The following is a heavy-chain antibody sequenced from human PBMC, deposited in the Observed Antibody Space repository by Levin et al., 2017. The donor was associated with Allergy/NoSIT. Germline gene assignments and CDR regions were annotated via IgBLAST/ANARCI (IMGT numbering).Heavy chain of an antibody. CDR1: GGSISSYY. D-gene: IGHD2-15*01. Sequence: SETLSLTCTVSGGSISSYYWGWIRQAPGKGLEWLGYIFYSGSPDYNPSLKSRVTISIDTSKNQFSLALTSVTATDTAVYFCVAAQSVVAAKYPYSYYYLDVWGKGTTVTVSS. CDR3: VAAQSVVAAKYPYSYYYLDV. J-gene: IGHJ6*03. V-gene: IGHV4-59*01. CDR2: IFYSGSP.